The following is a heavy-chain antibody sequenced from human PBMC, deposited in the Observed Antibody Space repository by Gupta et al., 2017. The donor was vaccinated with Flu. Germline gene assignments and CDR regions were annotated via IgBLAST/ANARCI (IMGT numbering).Heavy chain of an antibody. J-gene: IGHJ4*02. Sequence: EVPLVESGGGLVQPGGSLSISCAASGFTLSSYDMSWVRQAPGRGLEWVSFISSRAVTYYGDPVRGRFTISRDNAKNSLYLQMSGRRDEDTAVYYCARGHWANWGQGTLVTVSS. CDR1: GFTLSSYD. D-gene: IGHD3-16*01. V-gene: IGHV3-48*03. CDR3: ARGHWAN. CDR2: ISSRAVT.